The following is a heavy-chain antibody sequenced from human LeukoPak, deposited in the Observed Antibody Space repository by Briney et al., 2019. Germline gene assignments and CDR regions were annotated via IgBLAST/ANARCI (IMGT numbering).Heavy chain of an antibody. Sequence: GGSLRLSCAVSGFSVTNNYMSWVRQAPGKGLEWVSVFYVGGATYYADSVKGRFTISRDNSENTLYLQMNSLRAEDTAVYYCARGNYYDSSGPGGYWGQGTLVIVSS. V-gene: IGHV3-53*01. J-gene: IGHJ4*02. D-gene: IGHD3-22*01. CDR2: FYVGGAT. CDR1: GFSVTNNY. CDR3: ARGNYYDSSGPGGY.